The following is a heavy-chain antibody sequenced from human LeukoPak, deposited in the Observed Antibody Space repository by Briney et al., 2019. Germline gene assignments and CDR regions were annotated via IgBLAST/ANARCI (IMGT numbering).Heavy chain of an antibody. CDR2: ITPDGSST. CDR3: ARGDSTLGDY. Sequence: GGSLRLSCAASGFTFSSYSMNWVRRAPGKGLVWVSRITPDGSSTSHADSVKGRFTISRDNAKNTLYLQMNSLRTEDTAVYYCARGDSTLGDYWGQGALVTVSS. V-gene: IGHV3-74*01. CDR1: GFTFSSYS. D-gene: IGHD2-21*02. J-gene: IGHJ4*02.